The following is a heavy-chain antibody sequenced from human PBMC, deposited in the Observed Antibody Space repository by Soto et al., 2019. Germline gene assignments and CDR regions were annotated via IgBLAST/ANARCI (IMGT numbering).Heavy chain of an antibody. Sequence: GESLKISCKGSGYSFTSYWIGWVRQMPGKGLEWMGIIYPGDSDTRYSPSFQVQVTISADKSISTAYLQWSSLKASDTAMYYCARHGLESECRGGSCYEGGYYYYYGMDVWGQGTTVTVSS. CDR3: ARHGLESECRGGSCYEGGYYYYYGMDV. CDR1: GYSFTSYW. CDR2: IYPGDSDT. D-gene: IGHD2-15*01. J-gene: IGHJ6*02. V-gene: IGHV5-51*01.